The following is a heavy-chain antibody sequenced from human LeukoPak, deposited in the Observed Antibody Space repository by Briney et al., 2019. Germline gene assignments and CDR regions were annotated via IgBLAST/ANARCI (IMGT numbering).Heavy chain of an antibody. CDR2: ISGSGGST. J-gene: IGHJ5*02. CDR3: AKSKDSSSLRWFDP. Sequence: GGSLRLSCAASGFTFSSYAMSWVRQTPGKGLEWVSAISGSGGSTYYADSVKGRFTISRDNSKNTLYLQMNSLRAEDTAVYYCAKSKDSSSLRWFDPWGQGTLVTVSS. CDR1: GFTFSSYA. D-gene: IGHD6-6*01. V-gene: IGHV3-23*01.